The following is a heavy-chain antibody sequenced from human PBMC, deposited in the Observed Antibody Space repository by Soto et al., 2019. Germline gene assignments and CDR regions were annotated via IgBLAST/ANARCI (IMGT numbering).Heavy chain of an antibody. CDR3: AKDKMEQWLVGGYFDY. Sequence: GGSLRLSCSASGFTFNRYAMSWVRQAPGKGLEWVSAIIDDGGRAYYADSVKGRFTISRDNFKNTLFLQMNSLRAEDTAVYYCAKDKMEQWLVGGYFDYWGQGTQVTVSS. J-gene: IGHJ4*02. CDR1: GFTFNRYA. V-gene: IGHV3-23*01. D-gene: IGHD6-19*01. CDR2: IIDDGGRA.